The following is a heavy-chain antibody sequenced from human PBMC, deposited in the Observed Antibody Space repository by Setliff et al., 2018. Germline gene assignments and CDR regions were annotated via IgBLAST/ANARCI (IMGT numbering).Heavy chain of an antibody. V-gene: IGHV4-61*02. D-gene: IGHD3-22*01. J-gene: IGHJ4*02. CDR3: AKDTYYYDSSGYYVFDY. CDR2: VYTAGGT. Sequence: NPSETLSLTCTVSGGSISSGSYWWSWIRQSAGKGLEWIGCVYTAGGTNYNPSLESRGTISVDTSKNQFSLELTSVTAADTAVYYCAKDTYYYDSSGYYVFDYWGQGTLVTVSS. CDR1: GGSISSGSYW.